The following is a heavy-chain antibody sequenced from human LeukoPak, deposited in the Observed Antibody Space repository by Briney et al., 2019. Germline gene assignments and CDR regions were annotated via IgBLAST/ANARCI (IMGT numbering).Heavy chain of an antibody. D-gene: IGHD4-17*01. V-gene: IGHV3-23*01. CDR1: GFTFSSYS. CDR3: AKSVESAVTTNPYFDY. J-gene: IGHJ4*02. Sequence: GGSLRLSCAASGFTFSSYSMNWVRQAPGKGLEWVSIISGSGGSTYYADSVKGRFAISRDNSKNTLVLQMNSLRAEDTAVYYCAKSVESAVTTNPYFDYWGQGTLVTVSS. CDR2: ISGSGGST.